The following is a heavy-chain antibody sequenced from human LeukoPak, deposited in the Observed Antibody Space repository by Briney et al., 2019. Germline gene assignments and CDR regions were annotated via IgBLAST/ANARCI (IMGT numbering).Heavy chain of an antibody. CDR2: IYYSGST. D-gene: IGHD3-10*01. Sequence: SETLSLTCTVSGGSISSYYWSWIRQPPGKGLEWIGCIYYSGSTNYNPSLKSRVTISVDTSKNQFSLKLSSVTAADTAVYYCARARGVLDAFDIWGQGTMVTVSS. V-gene: IGHV4-59*01. CDR3: ARARGVLDAFDI. J-gene: IGHJ3*02. CDR1: GGSISSYY.